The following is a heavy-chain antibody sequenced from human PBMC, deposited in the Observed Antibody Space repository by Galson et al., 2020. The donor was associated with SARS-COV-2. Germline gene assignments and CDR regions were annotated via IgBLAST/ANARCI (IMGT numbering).Heavy chain of an antibody. V-gene: IGHV4-34*01. CDR1: GGSFSGYY. D-gene: IGHD3-9*01. CDR2: INHSGST. J-gene: IGHJ6*03. Sequence: SETLSLTCAVYGGSFSGYYWSWIRQPPGKGLEWIGEINHSGSTNYNPSLKSRVTISVDTSKNQFSLKLSSVTAADTAVYYCARSGSLRYFDWTRLDTYYYYYMDVWGKGTTVTVSS. CDR3: ARSGSLRYFDWTRLDTYYYYYMDV.